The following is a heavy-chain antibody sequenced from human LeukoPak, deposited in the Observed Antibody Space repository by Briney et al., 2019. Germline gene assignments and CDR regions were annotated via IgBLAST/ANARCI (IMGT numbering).Heavy chain of an antibody. Sequence: GGSLRLSCAASGFTFSDYWMAWVRQAPGKGLEWVASIKEDGSEKYYVGSVKGRFTISRDNAKTSLYLQMNSLRAEDTALYYCARDPTPRYCSGGSCYTHYGMDVWGQGTTVTVSS. J-gene: IGHJ6*02. CDR2: IKEDGSEK. V-gene: IGHV3-7*01. CDR1: GFTFSDYW. CDR3: ARDPTPRYCSGGSCYTHYGMDV. D-gene: IGHD2-15*01.